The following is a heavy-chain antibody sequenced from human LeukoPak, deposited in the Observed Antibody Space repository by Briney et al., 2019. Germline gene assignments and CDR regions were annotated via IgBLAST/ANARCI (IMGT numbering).Heavy chain of an antibody. J-gene: IGHJ6*02. D-gene: IGHD2-2*01. CDR1: GFTFSSYA. CDR2: ISYDGSNK. V-gene: IGHV3-30-3*01. CDR3: ARAGCSSTSCSHHDGYGMDV. Sequence: GGSLRLSCAASGFTFSSYAMHWVRQAPGKGLEWEAVISYDGSNKYYADSVKGRFTISRDNSKNTLYLQMNSLRAEDTAVYYCARAGCSSTSCSHHDGYGMDVWGQGTTVTVSS.